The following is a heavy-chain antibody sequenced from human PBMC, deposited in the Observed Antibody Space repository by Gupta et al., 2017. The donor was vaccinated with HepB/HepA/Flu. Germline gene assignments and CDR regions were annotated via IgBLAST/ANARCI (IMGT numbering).Heavy chain of an antibody. D-gene: IGHD1-14*01. V-gene: IGHV5-51*01. J-gene: IGHJ6*02. CDR2: IHPGDSDT. CDR1: GYSFTDYW. CDR3: ARGQGSGRYGMDV. Sequence: EVQLVQSGAEVKKPEESLKISCQGFGYSFTDYWIGWVRQMPGQGLQWMGIIHPGDSDTRYSPSFQGQVTISADKSISTAYLKWSSLKASDTAMYYCARGQGSGRYGMDVWGQGTTVTVSS.